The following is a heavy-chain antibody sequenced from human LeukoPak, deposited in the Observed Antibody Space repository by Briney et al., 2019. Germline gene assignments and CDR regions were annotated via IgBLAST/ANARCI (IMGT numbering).Heavy chain of an antibody. CDR2: INHSGST. CDR1: GGSFSGYY. J-gene: IGHJ4*02. V-gene: IGHV4-34*01. CDR3: ARGPTRADY. D-gene: IGHD2-2*01. Sequence: SETLSLTCAVYGGSFSGYYWSWIRQPPGEGLEWIGEINHSGSTNYNPSLKSRVTISVDTSKNQFSLKLSSVTAADTAVYYCARGPTRADYWGQGTLVTVSS.